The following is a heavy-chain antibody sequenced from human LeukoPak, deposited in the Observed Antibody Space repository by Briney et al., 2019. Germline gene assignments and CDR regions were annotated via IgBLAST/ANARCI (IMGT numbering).Heavy chain of an antibody. Sequence: VASVKVSCKASGGTFSSYAISWVRQAPGQGLEWMGGIIPIFGTANYAQKFQGRVTITADESTSTAYMELSSLRSEDTAVYYCARGREVLRYFDWLLNNWFDPWGQGTLVTVFS. CDR1: GGTFSSYA. J-gene: IGHJ5*02. V-gene: IGHV1-69*13. CDR2: IIPIFGTA. CDR3: ARGREVLRYFDWLLNNWFDP. D-gene: IGHD3-9*01.